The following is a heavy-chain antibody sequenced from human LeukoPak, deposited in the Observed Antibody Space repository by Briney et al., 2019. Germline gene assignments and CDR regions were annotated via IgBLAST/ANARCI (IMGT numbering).Heavy chain of an antibody. V-gene: IGHV4-34*01. CDR2: INHSGST. J-gene: IGHJ4*02. Sequence: SETLSLTCAVYGGSFSGYHWSWIRQPPGKGLEWIGEINHSGSTNYNPSLKSRVTISVDTSKNQFSLKLSSVTAADTAVYYCAAGWLQLDYWGQGTLVTVSS. D-gene: IGHD5-24*01. CDR3: AAGWLQLDY. CDR1: GGSFSGYH.